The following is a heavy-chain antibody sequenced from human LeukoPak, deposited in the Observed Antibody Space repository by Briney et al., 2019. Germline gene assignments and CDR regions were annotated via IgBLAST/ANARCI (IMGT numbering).Heavy chain of an antibody. CDR3: ARDRHCANGVCHSPPGMDV. CDR1: GFTFSSYG. Sequence: GGSLRLSCAASGFTFSSYGMHWVRQAPGKGLEWVADTWFDGKNEHFADSVKGRFTISRDNSKNTMYLQINSLRAEDTAVYYCARDRHCANGVCHSPPGMDVWGQGTTVTVSS. V-gene: IGHV3-33*01. D-gene: IGHD2-8*01. J-gene: IGHJ6*02. CDR2: TWFDGKNE.